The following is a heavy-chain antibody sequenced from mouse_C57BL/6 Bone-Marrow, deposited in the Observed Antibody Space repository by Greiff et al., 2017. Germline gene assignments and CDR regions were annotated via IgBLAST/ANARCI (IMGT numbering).Heavy chain of an antibody. V-gene: IGHV1-19*01. CDR1: GYTFTDYY. CDR2: INPYNGGT. Sequence: EVQLQQSGPVLVKPGASVKMSCKASGYTFTDYYMNWVKQSHGRSLEWIGVINPYNGGTSYNQKFKGKATLTVDKSSSTAYMELNSLTCEDSTVYYCERRNYGYYFDYWGQGTTLTVSS. D-gene: IGHD1-1*01. J-gene: IGHJ2*01. CDR3: ERRNYGYYFDY.